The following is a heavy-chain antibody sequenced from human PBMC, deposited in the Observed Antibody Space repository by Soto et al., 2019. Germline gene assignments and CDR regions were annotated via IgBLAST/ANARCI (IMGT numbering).Heavy chain of an antibody. J-gene: IGHJ4*02. Sequence: SETLSLTCTVSGISVSTSDYYWGWVRQPPGKGLDWIGNIYYSGSTFYNPSLRSRVTLSVDTSKNQFSLRLNSVTAADTAVYFCAGFVVPASRNSDFDYWGQGTLVTVSS. D-gene: IGHD2-15*01. V-gene: IGHV4-39*01. CDR3: AGFVVPASRNSDFDY. CDR2: IYYSGST. CDR1: GISVSTSDYY.